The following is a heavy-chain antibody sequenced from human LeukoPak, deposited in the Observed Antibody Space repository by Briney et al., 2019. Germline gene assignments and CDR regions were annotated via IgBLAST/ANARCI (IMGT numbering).Heavy chain of an antibody. CDR2: IYSSGST. J-gene: IGHJ4*02. V-gene: IGHV4-59*08. CDR3: ARTAVGPTFDY. CDR1: SDSISGYY. Sequence: SETLSLTCTVSSDSISGYYWSWIRQPPGKGLEWIGRIYSSGSTNYNPSLKSRVIISVDTSKNQFSLNLSSVTAADTAVYYCARTAVGPTFDYWGQGALVTVSS. D-gene: IGHD6-13*01.